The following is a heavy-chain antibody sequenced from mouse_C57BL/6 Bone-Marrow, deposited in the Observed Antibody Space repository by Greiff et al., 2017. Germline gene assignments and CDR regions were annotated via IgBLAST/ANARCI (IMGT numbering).Heavy chain of an antibody. V-gene: IGHV1-42*01. J-gene: IGHJ1*03. D-gene: IGHD1-1*01. CDR1: GYSFTGYY. Sequence: VQLQQSGPELVKPGASVKISCKASGYSFTGYYMNWVKQSPEKSLEWIGEINPSTGGTTYNQKFKAKATLTVDKSSSTAYMQLKSLTSEDAAVYYCARSPTVVDWYFDVRGTGTTVTVSS. CDR2: INPSTGGT. CDR3: ARSPTVVDWYFDV.